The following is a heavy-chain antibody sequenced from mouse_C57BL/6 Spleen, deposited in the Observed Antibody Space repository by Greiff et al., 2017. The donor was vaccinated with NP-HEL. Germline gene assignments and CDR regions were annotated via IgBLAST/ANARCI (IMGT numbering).Heavy chain of an antibody. CDR2: INPNNGGT. CDR3: ARRGYYGYDVLAWFAY. CDR1: GYTFTDYN. Sequence: VQLQQSGPELVKPGASVKIPCKASGYTFTDYNMDWVKQSHGKSLEWIGDINPNNGGTIYNQKFKGKATLTVDKSSSTAYMELRSLTSEDTAVYYCARRGYYGYDVLAWFAYWGQGTLVTVSA. V-gene: IGHV1-18*01. J-gene: IGHJ3*01. D-gene: IGHD2-2*01.